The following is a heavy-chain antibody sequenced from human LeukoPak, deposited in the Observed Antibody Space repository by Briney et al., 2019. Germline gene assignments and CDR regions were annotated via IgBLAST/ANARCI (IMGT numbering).Heavy chain of an antibody. V-gene: IGHV4-34*01. D-gene: IGHD6-13*01. CDR2: INHSGST. CDR3: ARHWRVAAASGWFDP. Sequence: PGGSLRLSCAASGFTFSSYGMHWVRQPPGKGLEWMGEINHSGSTNYNPSLKSRVTISVDTSKNQFSLKLSSVTAEDTAVYYCARHWRVAAASGWFDPWGQGTLVTVSS. J-gene: IGHJ5*02. CDR1: GFTFSSYG.